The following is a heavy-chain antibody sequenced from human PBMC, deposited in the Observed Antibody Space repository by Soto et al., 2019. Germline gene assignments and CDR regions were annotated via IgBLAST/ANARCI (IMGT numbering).Heavy chain of an antibody. CDR3: ARDHYYGSGSYYNVVSYYGMDV. CDR2: ISSSGSTI. D-gene: IGHD3-10*01. V-gene: IGHV3-11*01. J-gene: IGHJ6*02. CDR1: GFTFSDYY. Sequence: GSLRLSCAASGFTFSDYYMSWIRQAPGKGLEWVSYISSSGSTIYYADSVKGRFTISRDNAKNSLYLQMNSLRAEDTAVYYCARDHYYGSGSYYNVVSYYGMDVWGQGTTVTVSS.